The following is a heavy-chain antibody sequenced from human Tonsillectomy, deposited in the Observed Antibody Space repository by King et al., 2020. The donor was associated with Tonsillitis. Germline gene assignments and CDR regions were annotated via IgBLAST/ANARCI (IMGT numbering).Heavy chain of an antibody. J-gene: IGHJ6*03. V-gene: IGHV5-51*03. Sequence: VQLVQSGAEVKKPGESLKISCKDSGYSFTSNWIAWVRQMPGKGLEWMGIIYPGDSDARYSPSFRGQVAISADKSISTAYLQWSSLRASDTAMYYCARLGSTYKSHKYRLPEWDYSSYFYMDVWGKGTTVTVSS. CDR1: GYSFTSNW. CDR2: IYPGDSDA. CDR3: ARLGSTYKSHKYRLPEWDYSSYFYMDV. D-gene: IGHD2-2*01.